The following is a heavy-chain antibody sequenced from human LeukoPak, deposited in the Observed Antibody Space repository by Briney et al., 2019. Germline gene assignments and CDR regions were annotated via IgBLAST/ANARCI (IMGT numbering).Heavy chain of an antibody. Sequence: ASVKVSCKAPGYTFTSYDINWVRQATGQGLEWMGWMNPNSGNTGYAQKFQGRVTITRNTSISTAYMELSSLRSEDTAVYYCARGSIYYDSSGYPYWGQGTLVTVSS. CDR2: MNPNSGNT. V-gene: IGHV1-8*03. CDR3: ARGSIYYDSSGYPY. D-gene: IGHD3-22*01. CDR1: GYTFTSYD. J-gene: IGHJ4*02.